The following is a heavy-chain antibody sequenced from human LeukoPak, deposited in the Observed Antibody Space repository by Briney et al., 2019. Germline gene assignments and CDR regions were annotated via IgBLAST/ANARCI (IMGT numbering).Heavy chain of an antibody. CDR1: GGSFSGYY. CDR2: INHSGST. Sequence: SETLSLTCAVYGGSFSGYYWSGIPQPPGKGLEWIGEINHSGSTNYNPSLKSRVTISVDTSKNQFSLKLSSVTAADTAVYYCARGGGYSYGYSRVFDYWGQGTLVTVSS. V-gene: IGHV4-34*01. D-gene: IGHD5-18*01. CDR3: ARGGGYSYGYSRVFDY. J-gene: IGHJ4*02.